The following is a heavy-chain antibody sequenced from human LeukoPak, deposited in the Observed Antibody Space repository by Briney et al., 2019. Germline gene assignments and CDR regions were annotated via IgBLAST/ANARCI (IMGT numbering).Heavy chain of an antibody. CDR1: GFTFSTYG. J-gene: IGHJ4*02. D-gene: IGHD3-10*01. Sequence: GGSLRLSCAASGFTFSTYGIHWVRQAPGKGLEWVSYISSSSSTIYYADSVKGRFTISRDNAKNSLYLQMNSLRAEDTAVYYCARDLYSPVWFGELFMNTEHGEFDYWGQGTLVTVSS. CDR2: ISSSSSTI. V-gene: IGHV3-48*04. CDR3: ARDLYSPVWFGELFMNTEHGEFDY.